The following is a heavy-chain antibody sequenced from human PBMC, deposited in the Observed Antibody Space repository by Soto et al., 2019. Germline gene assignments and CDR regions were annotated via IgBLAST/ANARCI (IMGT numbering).Heavy chain of an antibody. J-gene: IGHJ4*02. CDR1: GGSISSYY. V-gene: IGHV4-59*01. D-gene: IGHD6-19*01. CDR2: IYYSGST. CDR3: ARETTSSGWYYRYFDY. Sequence: SETLSLTCTVSGGSISSYYWSWIRQLPGKGLEWIGYIYYSGSTNYNPSLKSRVTISVDTSKNQFSLKLSSVTAADTAVYYCARETTSSGWYYRYFDYWGQGTLVTVSS.